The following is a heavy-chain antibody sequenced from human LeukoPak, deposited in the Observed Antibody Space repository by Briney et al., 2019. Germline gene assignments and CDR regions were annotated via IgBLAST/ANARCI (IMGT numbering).Heavy chain of an antibody. D-gene: IGHD3-3*01. CDR3: AKGGQNFDFWRFDY. CDR1: GFTFSTYA. V-gene: IGHV3-23*01. J-gene: IGHJ4*03. Sequence: PGGSLRLSCVASGFTFSTYAMSWVRQAPGKGLEWVSSTSGSGGSTYFAGSVKGRFAISRDNSKNTVSMQMNSLKAEDTAVYYCAKGGQNFDFWRFDYWGQGSLVTVSS. CDR2: TSGSGGST.